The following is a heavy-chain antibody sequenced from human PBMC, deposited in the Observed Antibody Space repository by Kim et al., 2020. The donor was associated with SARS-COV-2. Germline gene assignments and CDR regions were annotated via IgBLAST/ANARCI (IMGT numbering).Heavy chain of an antibody. Sequence: SETLSLTCSVSGVSISDNYWTWIRQPAGKGLEWIGRIHSRGFTNYNPSLDRRVTMSIDTSKNQFSLKLTSVTAADTAVYYCARDPLRSSYDLWGQGTL. D-gene: IGHD2-2*01. CDR1: GVSISDNY. J-gene: IGHJ1*01. CDR2: IHSRGFT. V-gene: IGHV4-4*07. CDR3: ARDPLRSSYDL.